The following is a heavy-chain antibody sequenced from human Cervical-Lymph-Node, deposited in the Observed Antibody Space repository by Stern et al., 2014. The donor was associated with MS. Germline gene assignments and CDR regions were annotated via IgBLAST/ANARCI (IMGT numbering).Heavy chain of an antibody. Sequence: QVQLVQSGAEVKKPGASVKVSCKASGYTFTSHGITWVRQAPGQGLEWMGWISTYNGNTNYAQNLQGRITMTTDTSTSTAYMELRSLRSDDTAVYYCARDGAYYYDSSGDLDYWGQGTLVTVSS. CDR2: ISTYNGNT. CDR1: GYTFTSHG. D-gene: IGHD3-22*01. V-gene: IGHV1-18*01. J-gene: IGHJ4*02. CDR3: ARDGAYYYDSSGDLDY.